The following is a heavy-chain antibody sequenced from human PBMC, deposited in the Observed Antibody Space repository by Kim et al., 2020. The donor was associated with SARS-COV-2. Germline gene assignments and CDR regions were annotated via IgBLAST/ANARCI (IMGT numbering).Heavy chain of an antibody. Sequence: ASVKVSCKASGYSFTAYGTHWVHQAPGQRFEWMGWINGGNGDTKSAQRFQARVTITRDTVANTVYMELNSLRSEDTGVYYCATGGGVASATYMEVWGKGT. CDR2: INGGNGDT. CDR3: ATGGGVASATYMEV. CDR1: GYSFTAYG. J-gene: IGHJ6*03. D-gene: IGHD3-3*01. V-gene: IGHV1-3*01.